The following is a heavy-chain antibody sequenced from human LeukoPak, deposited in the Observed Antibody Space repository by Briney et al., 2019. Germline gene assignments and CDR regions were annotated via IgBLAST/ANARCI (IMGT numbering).Heavy chain of an antibody. CDR1: GFTFSSYA. J-gene: IGHJ6*02. Sequence: GGSLRLSCAASGFTFSSYAMSWVRQAPGKGLEWVSAISGSGGSTYYADSVKGRFTISRDNSKNTLYLQMNSLRAEDTAVYYCAKSEWPDYYYYGMDVWGQGTTVTVSS. CDR3: AKSEWPDYYYYGMDV. CDR2: ISGSGGST. V-gene: IGHV3-23*01. D-gene: IGHD3-3*01.